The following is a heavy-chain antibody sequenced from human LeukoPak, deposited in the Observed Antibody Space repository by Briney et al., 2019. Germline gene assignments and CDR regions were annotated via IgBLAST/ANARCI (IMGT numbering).Heavy chain of an antibody. Sequence: GGSLRLSCAASGFIFSSYGMHWVRQAPGKGLEWVSFIRYDGSNKYYGDAVRGRFTISRDNSKNTLYLQMDSLRPEDTAVYYCAKGLRNYFDHWGQGTLVTVPS. CDR2: IRYDGSNK. V-gene: IGHV3-30*02. J-gene: IGHJ4*02. CDR3: AKGLRNYFDH. CDR1: GFIFSSYG.